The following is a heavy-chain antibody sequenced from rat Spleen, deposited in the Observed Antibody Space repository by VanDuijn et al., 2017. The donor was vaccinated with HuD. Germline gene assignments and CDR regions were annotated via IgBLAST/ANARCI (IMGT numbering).Heavy chain of an antibody. CDR3: TRGWLSPYNWFAY. D-gene: IGHD1-12*03. Sequence: EVQLVESGGGLVQPGRSLKLSCTASGFTLSDYYMAWVRQAPKKGLEWVASISPSGGSTYYRDSVKGRFTISRDNAKSTLYLQMDSLRSEDTATYYCTRGWLSPYNWFAYWGQGVMVTVSS. CDR1: GFTLSDYY. J-gene: IGHJ2*01. CDR2: ISPSGGST. V-gene: IGHV5-27*01.